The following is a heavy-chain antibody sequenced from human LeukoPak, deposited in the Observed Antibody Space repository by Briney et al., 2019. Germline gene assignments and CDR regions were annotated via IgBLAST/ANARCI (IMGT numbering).Heavy chain of an antibody. D-gene: IGHD6-13*01. Sequence: ASVKVSCKASGYTFTSYGHSWVRQAPGQGLEWMPWISVRNGDTNYAQKVRDRVTVTTDTSTNTVYLELRNLRSDDSAVYYCARVWGASSWYPFDYWGQGTLVTVSS. CDR2: ISVRNGDT. V-gene: IGHV1-18*01. CDR3: ARVWGASSWYPFDY. CDR1: GYTFTSYG. J-gene: IGHJ4*02.